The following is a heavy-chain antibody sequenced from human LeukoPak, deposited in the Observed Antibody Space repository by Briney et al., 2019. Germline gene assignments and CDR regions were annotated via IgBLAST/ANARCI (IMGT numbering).Heavy chain of an antibody. CDR3: AGGMTTDDY. CDR2: IYYGGST. V-gene: IGHV4-39*07. D-gene: IGHD4-11*01. Sequence: SETLSLTCTVSGGSISSSSYYWDWIRQPPGKGLEWIGNIYYGGSTYYNPSLKSRVTISIDTSKNQFSLKLSSVTAADTAVYYCAGGMTTDDYWGQGTLVTVSS. CDR1: GGSISSSSYY. J-gene: IGHJ4*02.